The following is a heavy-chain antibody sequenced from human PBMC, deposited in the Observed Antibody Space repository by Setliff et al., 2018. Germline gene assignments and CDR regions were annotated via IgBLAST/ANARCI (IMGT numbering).Heavy chain of an antibody. CDR1: GFTFTYFG. CDR3: AISTLSICSGGTCPNVFDV. V-gene: IGHV1-18*01. Sequence: ASVKVSCKASGFTFTYFGISWVRLAPGQGLEWMGWISAYSGETNYAQRFQGRVTLTTDMSTSAAYMELRSLGSDDTAVYYCAISTLSICSGGTCPNVFDVWGQGTMVTVSS. J-gene: IGHJ3*01. CDR2: ISAYSGET. D-gene: IGHD2-15*01.